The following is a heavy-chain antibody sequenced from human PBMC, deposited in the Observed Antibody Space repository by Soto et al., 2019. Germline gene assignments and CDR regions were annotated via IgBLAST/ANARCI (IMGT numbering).Heavy chain of an antibody. CDR1: GGSMDDYY. J-gene: IGHJ4*02. Sequence: SETMSLTCSVSGGSMDDYYWSWIRQPPGKGLEWIGYIYYSGSTYYSPSLKSRVTISVDTSKNQFILRLSSVTAADTAVYYCARRGGEYYFDSWGQGTLVTVSS. V-gene: IGHV4-59*08. CDR2: IYYSGST. CDR3: ARRGGEYYFDS.